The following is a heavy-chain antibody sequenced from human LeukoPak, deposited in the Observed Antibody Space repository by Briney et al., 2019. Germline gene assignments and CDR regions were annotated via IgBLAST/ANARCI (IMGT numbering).Heavy chain of an antibody. D-gene: IGHD3-10*01. Sequence: PGGSLRLSCAASGFPFRCYVMHWVRQAPGRGLEWVAFIRYDGSNKYYADSVKGRFTISRDNSKNTLYLQMNSLRAEDTAVYYCAKDVDYGSGSYSDYWGQGTLVTVSS. CDR3: AKDVDYGSGSYSDY. V-gene: IGHV3-30*02. CDR2: IRYDGSNK. CDR1: GFPFRCYV. J-gene: IGHJ4*02.